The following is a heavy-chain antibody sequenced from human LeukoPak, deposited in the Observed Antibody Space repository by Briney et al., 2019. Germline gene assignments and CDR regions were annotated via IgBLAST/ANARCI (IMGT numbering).Heavy chain of an antibody. CDR1: GGSISSYY. CDR2: IYTSGST. CDR3: ARRAGTTFDY. D-gene: IGHD3-10*01. Sequence: SETLSLTCAVYGGSISSYYWSWIRQPPGKGLEWIGYIYTSGSTNYNPSLKSRVTISVDTSKNQFSLKLTSVTAADTAVYYCARRAGTTFDYWGQGILVSVSS. J-gene: IGHJ4*02. V-gene: IGHV4-4*09.